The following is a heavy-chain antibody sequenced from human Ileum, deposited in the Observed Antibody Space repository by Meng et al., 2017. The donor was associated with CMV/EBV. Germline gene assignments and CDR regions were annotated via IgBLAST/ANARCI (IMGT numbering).Heavy chain of an antibody. V-gene: IGHV1-24*01. D-gene: IGHD6-19*01. J-gene: IGHJ4*02. Sequence: QVRQPQSGASVKKTVAVVKYYSKMSGYVLSGVSMLWLRCATGKRLEGLGGFDAADGETNYEQKFGSRVTMNEDTSPDTAYMELSSLRSEGKAVNSCATDWGEGDSSVDWGQGTLVTVSS. CDR1: GYVLSGVS. CDR3: ATDWGEGDSSVD. CDR2: FDAADGET.